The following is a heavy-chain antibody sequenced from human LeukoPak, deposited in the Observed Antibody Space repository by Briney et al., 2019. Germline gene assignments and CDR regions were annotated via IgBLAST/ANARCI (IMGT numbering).Heavy chain of an antibody. CDR2: AYYSAIT. CDR1: GVSLTTYY. D-gene: IGHD2-2*01. V-gene: IGHV4-59*08. J-gene: IGHJ4*02. CDR3: ARSDGIRGKYLLDY. Sequence: SETLSLTCTVSGVSLTTYYWTWIRQPPGKGLEWIGYAYYSAITNYNPSLRNRVTISLDTSKNQFSLKLTSVTAADTALYYCARSDGIRGKYLLDYWGQGSLVTVSS.